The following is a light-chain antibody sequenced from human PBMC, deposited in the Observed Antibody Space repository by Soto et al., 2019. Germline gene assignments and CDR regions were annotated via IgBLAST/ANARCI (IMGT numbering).Light chain of an antibody. J-gene: IGKJ5*01. V-gene: IGKV1-39*01. CDR1: QSISSY. Sequence: DIQMTQSPSTLSGSVGDRVTMTCRASQSISSYLNWYQQKPGKAPKLLIYAASSLQSGVPSRFSGSGSGTDFTLTISSLQPEDFATYYCQQSYSTPRTFGQGTRLEIK. CDR2: AAS. CDR3: QQSYSTPRT.